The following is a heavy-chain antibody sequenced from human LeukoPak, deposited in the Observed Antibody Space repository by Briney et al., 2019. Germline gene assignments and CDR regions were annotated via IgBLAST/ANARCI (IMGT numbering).Heavy chain of an antibody. V-gene: IGHV3-7*03. CDR1: GFTFSTYW. CDR3: AKSGYNRFDY. Sequence: GGSLRLSCAASGFTFSTYWMSWVRQAPGKGLEWVANIKQDGSEKYYVDSVKGRFTISRDNSKNTLYLQMNSLRAEDTAVYYCAKSGYNRFDYWGQGTLVTVSS. CDR2: IKQDGSEK. J-gene: IGHJ4*02. D-gene: IGHD5-24*01.